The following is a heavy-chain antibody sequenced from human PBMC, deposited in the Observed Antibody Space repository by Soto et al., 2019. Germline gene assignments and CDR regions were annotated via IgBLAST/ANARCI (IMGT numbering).Heavy chain of an antibody. V-gene: IGHV1-18*04. CDR2: ISAYNGNT. J-gene: IGHJ6*02. D-gene: IGHD3-3*01. CDR3: ARVPITIFGAVIAPSGYYYGMDV. CDR1: GYTFTSYG. Sequence: ASVKVSCKASGYTFTSYGISWVRQAPGQGLEWMGWISAYNGNTNYAQKLQGRVTMTTDTSTSTAYMELRSLRSDDTAVYYCARVPITIFGAVIAPSGYYYGMDVWGQGTTVTVSS.